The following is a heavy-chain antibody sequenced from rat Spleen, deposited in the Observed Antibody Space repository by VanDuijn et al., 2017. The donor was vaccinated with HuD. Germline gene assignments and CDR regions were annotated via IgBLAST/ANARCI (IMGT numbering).Heavy chain of an antibody. V-gene: IGHV5-29*01. CDR3: VRQGYLRDWYFDF. CDR2: LSYDATAP. CDR1: GFTFSDYY. D-gene: IGHD2-5*01. J-gene: IGHJ1*01. Sequence: EVQLVESDGGLVQPGRSLKLSCAASGFTFSDYYMAWVRQAPTKGLEWVATLSYDATAPYYRDSVKGRFTISRDNAKSTLYLEMDSLRSEDMATYYCVRQGYLRDWYFDFWGPGTMITVSS.